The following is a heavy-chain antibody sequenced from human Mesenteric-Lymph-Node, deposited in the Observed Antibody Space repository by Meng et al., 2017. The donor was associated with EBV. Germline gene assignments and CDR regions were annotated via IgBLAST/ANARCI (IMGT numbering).Heavy chain of an antibody. Sequence: GDLVQTGAGVEVPGGSVKVSCKASGHTFRSYDINWVRQATGQGLEWMGWMNPYSGHTGYAQKFQGRVTMTRNTSTSTAYMDLNSLKSEDTAVYYCTRGEAVTSFDYWGQGTLVTVSS. D-gene: IGHD4-17*01. J-gene: IGHJ4*02. CDR3: TRGEAVTSFDY. CDR1: GHTFRSYD. V-gene: IGHV1-8*01. CDR2: MNPYSGHT.